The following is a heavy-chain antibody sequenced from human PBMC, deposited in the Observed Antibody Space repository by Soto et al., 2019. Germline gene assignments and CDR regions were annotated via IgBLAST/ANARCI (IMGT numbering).Heavy chain of an antibody. V-gene: IGHV3-23*01. J-gene: IGHJ3*02. CDR1: VFTFISYA. D-gene: IGHD1-26*01. CDR2: ISGSGGST. Sequence: GGSLRLSCASSVFTFISYAMSWVRQAPGKGLEWVSAISGSGGSTYYADSVKGRFTISRDNSKNTLYLQMNSLRAEDTAVYYCAKVLFSGSYRPFDAFDIWGQGTMVTVSS. CDR3: AKVLFSGSYRPFDAFDI.